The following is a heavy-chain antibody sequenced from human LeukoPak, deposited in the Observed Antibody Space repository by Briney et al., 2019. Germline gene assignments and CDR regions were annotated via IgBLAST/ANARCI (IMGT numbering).Heavy chain of an antibody. Sequence: PSETLSLTCTVSGGSISSSSYYWGWIRQPPGKGLEWIGSIYYSGSTYYNPSLKSRVTISVDTSKNQFSLKLSSVTAADTAVYYCARVITMVRGVPGYFDLWGRGTLVTVSS. CDR2: IYYSGST. CDR1: GGSISSSSYY. D-gene: IGHD3-10*01. J-gene: IGHJ2*01. CDR3: ARVITMVRGVPGYFDL. V-gene: IGHV4-39*07.